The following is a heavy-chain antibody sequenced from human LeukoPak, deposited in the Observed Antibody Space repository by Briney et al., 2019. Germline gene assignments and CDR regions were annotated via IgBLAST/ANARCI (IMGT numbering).Heavy chain of an antibody. CDR1: GFTIGNHG. V-gene: IGHV3-33*08. J-gene: IGHJ4*02. CDR2: IWYDGSNK. Sequence: GTSLRLSCVVSGFTIGNHGMHWVRQAPGKGLEWVAVIWYDGSNKYYADSVKGRFTISRDNSKNTLYLQMNSLRAEDTAVYYCAREGRGYCSGGSCPFGRPFDYWGQGTLVTVSS. CDR3: AREGRGYCSGGSCPFGRPFDY. D-gene: IGHD2-15*01.